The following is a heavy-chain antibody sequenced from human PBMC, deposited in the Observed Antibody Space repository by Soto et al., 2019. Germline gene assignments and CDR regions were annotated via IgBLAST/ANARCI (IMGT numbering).Heavy chain of an antibody. Sequence: QVQLQESGPGLVKPSETLSLTCTVSGGSISSYYWSWIRQPAGKGLEWIGRIYTSGSTNYNPSLKRRVTMSVDTSKNHFSLKLSSVTAADTAVYYCARDPRIAAAGKYYYYYGMDVWGQGTTVTVSS. CDR2: IYTSGST. J-gene: IGHJ6*02. CDR3: ARDPRIAAAGKYYYYYGMDV. V-gene: IGHV4-4*07. D-gene: IGHD6-13*01. CDR1: GGSISSYY.